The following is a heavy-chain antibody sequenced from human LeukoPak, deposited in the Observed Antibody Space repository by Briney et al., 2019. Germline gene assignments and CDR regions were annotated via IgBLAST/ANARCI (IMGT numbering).Heavy chain of an antibody. V-gene: IGHV3-7*04. J-gene: IGHJ4*02. CDR3: ARGDTFSGDC. CDR2: INQDGNEK. CDR1: GFTFSNYW. Sequence: GGSLRLSCAGSGFTFSNYWMTWVRQAPGKRLEWVTNINQDGNEKYYVDSVKGRFTISRDNAKNSLYLQMNNLRADDTAVYYCARGDTFSGDCWGQGTLVTVSS. D-gene: IGHD5-18*01.